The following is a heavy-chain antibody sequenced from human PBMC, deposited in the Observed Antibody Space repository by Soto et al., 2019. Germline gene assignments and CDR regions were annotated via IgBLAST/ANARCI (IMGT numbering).Heavy chain of an antibody. CDR1: GFTFSSYA. CDR3: AKDHGNGDYYFDY. CDR2: ISGSGGST. V-gene: IGHV3-23*01. D-gene: IGHD4-17*01. J-gene: IGHJ4*02. Sequence: LRLSCAASGFTFSSYAMSWVRQAPGKGLECVSAISGSGGSTYYADSVKGRFTISRDNSKNTLYLQMNSLRAEDTAVYYCAKDHGNGDYYFDYWGQGTLVTVSS.